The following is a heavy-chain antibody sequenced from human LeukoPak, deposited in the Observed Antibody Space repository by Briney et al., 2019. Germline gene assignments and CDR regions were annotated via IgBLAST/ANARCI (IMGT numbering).Heavy chain of an antibody. Sequence: GRSLRLSCAASRLTFDVYAVHWVRQAPGKGLEWVSGITWSNGEIAYADSVKGRFTISRDNAKNSLYLQMNSLRTEDTAVYYCAKSLRNGSGWASDYWGQGTLVTVSS. CDR2: ITWSNGEI. CDR1: RLTFDVYA. D-gene: IGHD6-19*01. CDR3: AKSLRNGSGWASDY. J-gene: IGHJ4*02. V-gene: IGHV3-9*01.